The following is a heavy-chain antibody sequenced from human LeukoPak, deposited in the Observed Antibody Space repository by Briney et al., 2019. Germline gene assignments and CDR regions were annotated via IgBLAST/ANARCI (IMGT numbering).Heavy chain of an antibody. J-gene: IGHJ3*02. CDR3: ARGEAAAGTNDAFDI. V-gene: IGHV4-30-2*01. CDR2: IYHSGST. CDR1: GGSISSGGYY. Sequence: SETLSLTCTVSGGSISSGGYYWSWIRQPPGKGLEWFGYIYHSGSTYYNPSLKSRVTISVDRSKNQFSLKLSSVTAADTAVYYCARGEAAAGTNDAFDIWGQGTMVTVSS. D-gene: IGHD6-13*01.